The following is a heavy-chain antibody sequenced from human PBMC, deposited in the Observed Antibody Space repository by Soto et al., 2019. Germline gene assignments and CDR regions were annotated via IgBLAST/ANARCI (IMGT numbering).Heavy chain of an antibody. CDR2: IHWNDDK. Sequence: SGPTLVNPTQTLTLTCSFSGFSLSVYGVRVIWFRQPPGETLEWLALIHWNDDKRYSQYLKSRLTITKDTSKNQVVLTLNNLDPLDTGTYFCAHTKDSSGFLTSWGQGILVTVSS. J-gene: IGHJ5*02. CDR3: AHTKDSSGFLTS. D-gene: IGHD3-22*01. V-gene: IGHV2-5*01. CDR1: GFSLSVYGVR.